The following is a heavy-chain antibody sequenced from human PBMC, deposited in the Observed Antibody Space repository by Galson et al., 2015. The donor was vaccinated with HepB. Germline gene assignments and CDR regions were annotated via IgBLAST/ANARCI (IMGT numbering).Heavy chain of an antibody. CDR1: GFSFSNYW. D-gene: IGHD3-16*01. CDR3: VRVGAPR. CDR2: INSNGSIT. Sequence: SLRLSCAASGFSFSNYWMHWVRQSPGKGLLWVSRINSNGSITSYADSVTGRFTISRDNAKNTVFLQMNSLRPEDTALYHCVRVGAPRWGQGTLVTVSS. J-gene: IGHJ4*02. V-gene: IGHV3-74*01.